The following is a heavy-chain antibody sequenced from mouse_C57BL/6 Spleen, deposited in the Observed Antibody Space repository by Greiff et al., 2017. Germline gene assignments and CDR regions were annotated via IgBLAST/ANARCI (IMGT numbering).Heavy chain of an antibody. Sequence: QVQLQQPGTELVKPGASVKLSCKASGYTFTSYWMHWVKQRPGQGLEWIGNINPSNGGTNYNEKFKSKATLTVDKSSSTAYMQRSSLTSEDSAVYYCARGIYYGNYDYYAMDYWGQGTSVTVSS. D-gene: IGHD2-1*01. V-gene: IGHV1-53*01. CDR3: ARGIYYGNYDYYAMDY. J-gene: IGHJ4*01. CDR1: GYTFTSYW. CDR2: INPSNGGT.